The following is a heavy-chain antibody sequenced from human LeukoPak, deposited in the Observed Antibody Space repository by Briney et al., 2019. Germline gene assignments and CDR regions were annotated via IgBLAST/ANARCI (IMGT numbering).Heavy chain of an antibody. Sequence: SETLSLTCTVSGYSISSGYYWGWIRQPPGKGLEWIGNIYHSWNIYYNPSVERRVTISVDTSKNQFSLKLSSVTAADTAVYYCARVEGDCGGDCHSNWFAPWGQGTLVTVSS. J-gene: IGHJ5*02. CDR1: GYSISSGYY. CDR2: IYHSWNI. V-gene: IGHV4-38-2*02. CDR3: ARVEGDCGGDCHSNWFAP. D-gene: IGHD2-21*02.